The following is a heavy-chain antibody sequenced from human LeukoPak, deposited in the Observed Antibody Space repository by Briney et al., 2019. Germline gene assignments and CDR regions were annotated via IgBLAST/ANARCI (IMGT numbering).Heavy chain of an antibody. Sequence: GGSLRLSXAASGFTFSSYWFGWVRQAPGKGLEWVANIKHDGSDKYYVDSVKGRFTISRDDAKSSLYLQMNSLRAEDTAVYYCARGHTTVSGVYWGQGTLVTVSS. CDR3: ARGHTTVSGVY. J-gene: IGHJ4*02. D-gene: IGHD1-1*01. CDR1: GFTFSSYW. CDR2: IKHDGSDK. V-gene: IGHV3-7*01.